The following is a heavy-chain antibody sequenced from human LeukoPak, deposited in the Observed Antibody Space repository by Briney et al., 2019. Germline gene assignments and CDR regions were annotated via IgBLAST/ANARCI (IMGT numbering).Heavy chain of an antibody. CDR1: GGSLNSFY. J-gene: IGHJ6*03. Sequence: FETLSLPRTVSGGSLNSFYWGWVRQPPRKGLEWIWGNYHSGSTNYNPSLKSRVTISVDKSKNQFSLKLSSVTAADTAVYYCAREYRGRPIAAAGSYMDVWGKGTTVTVSS. D-gene: IGHD6-13*01. CDR2: NYHSGST. CDR3: AREYRGRPIAAAGSYMDV. V-gene: IGHV4-4*02.